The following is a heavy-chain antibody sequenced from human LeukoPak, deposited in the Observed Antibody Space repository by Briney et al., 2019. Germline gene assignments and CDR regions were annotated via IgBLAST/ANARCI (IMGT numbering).Heavy chain of an antibody. CDR2: INPNSGGT. D-gene: IGHD3-16*02. CDR3: ARILHYDYVWGSYRSPFDY. Sequence: GASVKVSCKASGYTFTGYYMHWVRQAPGQGLEWMGWINPNSGGTNYAQKFQGRVTMTRDTSISTAYMELSRLRSDDTAVYYCARILHYDYVWGSYRSPFDYWGQGTLVTVFS. V-gene: IGHV1-2*02. J-gene: IGHJ4*02. CDR1: GYTFTGYY.